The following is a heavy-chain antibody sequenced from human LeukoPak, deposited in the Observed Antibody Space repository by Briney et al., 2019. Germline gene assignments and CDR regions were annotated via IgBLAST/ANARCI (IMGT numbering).Heavy chain of an antibody. CDR1: GFTFRHCA. Sequence: GGSVRLSCVASGFTFRHCAMHWVRQAPGKGLEWVALISNAGNDKYYADSVKGRFTVSRDNSKNTLFLQMNSLRPEDTAVYYCARENYGDLYFDYWGQGTLVTVSS. V-gene: IGHV3-30*04. D-gene: IGHD4-17*01. CDR3: ARENYGDLYFDY. CDR2: ISNAGNDK. J-gene: IGHJ4*02.